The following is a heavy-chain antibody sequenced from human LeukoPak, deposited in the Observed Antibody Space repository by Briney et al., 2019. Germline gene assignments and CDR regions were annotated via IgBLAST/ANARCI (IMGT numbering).Heavy chain of an antibody. CDR1: GFTLSNYG. D-gene: IGHD3-22*01. Sequence: SGGSLRLSCAASGFTLSNYGMHWVRQAPGKGLEWVAAIWHDGGRKYYAKSVKGRFTISRDNARNTVYVQMDSLRAEDTAEYYCARDEGDSSGYYPGLWGQGTLVTVSS. CDR3: ARDEGDSSGYYPGL. J-gene: IGHJ1*01. V-gene: IGHV3-33*01. CDR2: IWHDGGRK.